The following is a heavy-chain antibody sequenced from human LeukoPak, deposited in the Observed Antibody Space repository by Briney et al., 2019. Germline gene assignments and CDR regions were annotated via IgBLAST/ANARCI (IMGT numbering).Heavy chain of an antibody. J-gene: IGHJ4*02. V-gene: IGHV1-69*04. CDR3: ARVLGMANY. CDR2: IIPILGIA. D-gene: IGHD5-24*01. CDR1: GYTFTSYD. Sequence: LVKVSCKASGYTFTSYDINWVRQATGQGLEWMGRIIPILGIANYAQKFQGRVTITADKSTSTAYMELSSLRSEDTAVYYCARVLGMANYWGQGTLVTVSS.